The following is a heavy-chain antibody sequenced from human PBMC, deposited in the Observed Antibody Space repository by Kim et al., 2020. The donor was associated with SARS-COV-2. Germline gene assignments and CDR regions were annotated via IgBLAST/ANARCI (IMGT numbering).Heavy chain of an antibody. Sequence: DSVKSRFTISRDNAKNALYLQMNSLRAEDTALYYCAKDIGVTISSDYMDVWGKGTTVTVSS. V-gene: IGHV3-9*01. CDR3: AKDIGVTISSDYMDV. J-gene: IGHJ6*03. D-gene: IGHD3-3*01.